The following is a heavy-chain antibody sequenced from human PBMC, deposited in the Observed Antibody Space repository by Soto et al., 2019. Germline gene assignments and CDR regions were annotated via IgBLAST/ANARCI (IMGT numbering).Heavy chain of an antibody. CDR1: GYTFTSYG. J-gene: IGHJ3*02. Sequence: ASLKVSCKASGYTFTSYGISWVRQAPGQGLEWMGWISAYNGNTNYAQKLQGRVTMTTDTSTSTAYMELRSLRSDDTAVYYCARDEMSKTYYDFWSGYYRAPNDAFDIWGQGTMVTVSS. CDR3: ARDEMSKTYYDFWSGYYRAPNDAFDI. CDR2: ISAYNGNT. V-gene: IGHV1-18*04. D-gene: IGHD3-3*01.